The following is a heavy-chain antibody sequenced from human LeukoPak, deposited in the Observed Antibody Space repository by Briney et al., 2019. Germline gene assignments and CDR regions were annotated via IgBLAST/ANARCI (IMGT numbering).Heavy chain of an antibody. D-gene: IGHD6-19*01. V-gene: IGHV4-4*07. CDR2: IYTSGST. Sequence: SETLSLTCAVYGGSFSGYYWSWIRQPAGKGLEWIGRIYTSGSTNYNPSLKSRVTMSVDTSKNQFSLKLSSVTAADTAVYYCAGEAKYSSGRRPYYMDVWGKGTTVTISS. CDR1: GGSFSGYY. CDR3: AGEAKYSSGRRPYYMDV. J-gene: IGHJ6*03.